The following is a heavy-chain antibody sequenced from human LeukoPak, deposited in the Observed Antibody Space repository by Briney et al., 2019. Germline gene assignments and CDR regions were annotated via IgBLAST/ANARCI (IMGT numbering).Heavy chain of an antibody. J-gene: IGHJ4*02. CDR1: GFTFSSYG. CDR2: ISGSAYNS. V-gene: IGHV3-23*01. CDR3: AKHSGSYFIYHVDS. Sequence: GGSLRLSCAASGFTFSSYGMSWVRQAPGRGLEWVSTISGSAYNSYYADSVKGRFTISRDNSANTLYLQMNRLRAEDTALYYCAKHSGSYFIYHVDSWGQGTLVTVSS. D-gene: IGHD1-26*01.